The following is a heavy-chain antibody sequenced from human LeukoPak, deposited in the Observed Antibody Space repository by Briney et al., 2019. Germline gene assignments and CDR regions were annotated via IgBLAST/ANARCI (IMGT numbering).Heavy chain of an antibody. J-gene: IGHJ5*02. CDR3: AKGARGDTVTSIVGLNWFDP. CDR1: GITFRSYG. D-gene: IGHD4-17*01. Sequence: GGSLRLSCAASGITFRSYGMHGVRQAPGKGLEWVAVISYDGSHKYYADSVKGRFSISRDNSKNTLYLQMNSLRADDTAVYYCAKGARGDTVTSIVGLNWFDPWGQGTLVTVSS. CDR2: ISYDGSHK. V-gene: IGHV3-30*18.